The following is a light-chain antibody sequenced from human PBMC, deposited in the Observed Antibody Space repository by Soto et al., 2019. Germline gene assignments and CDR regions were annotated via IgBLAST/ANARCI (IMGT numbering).Light chain of an antibody. V-gene: IGKV3-20*01. Sequence: EVVLTQSPGTLSLSPGESATLSCRASQSVSNNYFAWYQQKPGQAPRLLIFGSSDRATGIPDRFSGSGSGTDFTLTIRRLEPEDFAVYYCQQYGSSPPYTFGQVTKLEI. CDR2: GSS. CDR3: QQYGSSPPYT. J-gene: IGKJ2*01. CDR1: QSVSNNY.